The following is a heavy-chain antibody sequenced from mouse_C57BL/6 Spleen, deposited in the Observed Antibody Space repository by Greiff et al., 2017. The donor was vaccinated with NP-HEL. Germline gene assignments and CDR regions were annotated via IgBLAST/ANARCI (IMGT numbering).Heavy chain of an antibody. V-gene: IGHV1-52*01. D-gene: IGHD1-1*01. CDR1: GYTFTSYW. J-gene: IGHJ4*01. Sequence: VQLQQPGAELVRPGSSVKLSCKASGYTFTSYWMHWVKQRPIQGLEWIGNIDPSDSETHYNHKFKDKNTWTVAKSYSTAYMQLSSLTSEDSAVYYCARGGYYGYAMDYWGQGTSVTVSS. CDR3: ARGGYYGYAMDY. CDR2: IDPSDSET.